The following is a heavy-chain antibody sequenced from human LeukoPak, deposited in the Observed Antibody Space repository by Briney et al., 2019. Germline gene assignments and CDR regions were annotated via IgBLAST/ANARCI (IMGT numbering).Heavy chain of an antibody. CDR1: GYTFTSYA. CDR3: ARAQLYYFDY. J-gene: IGHJ4*02. V-gene: IGHV1-18*01. CDR2: ISAFNGNT. D-gene: IGHD5-18*01. Sequence: ASVKVSCQASGYTFTSYAISWVRQAPAQGVEWMGWISAFNGNTKYAQGLQGRVTMTTDTSTSTAYMELRSLRSDDTAVYYCARAQLYYFDYWGQETLVTVAS.